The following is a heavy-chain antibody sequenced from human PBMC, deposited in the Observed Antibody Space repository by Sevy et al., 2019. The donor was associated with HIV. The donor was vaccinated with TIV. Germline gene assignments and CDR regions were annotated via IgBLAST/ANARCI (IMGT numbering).Heavy chain of an antibody. Sequence: GGFLRLSCAASGFTFSSYAMSWVRQAPGKGLEWLSAISGSGISTYYADSVKGRFTISRDNSKNTLYLQMNNLRAEDSALFYCAKGIGYSGYETDYWGQGTLVTVSS. CDR3: AKGIGYSGYETDY. D-gene: IGHD5-12*01. CDR2: ISGSGIST. V-gene: IGHV3-23*01. J-gene: IGHJ4*02. CDR1: GFTFSSYA.